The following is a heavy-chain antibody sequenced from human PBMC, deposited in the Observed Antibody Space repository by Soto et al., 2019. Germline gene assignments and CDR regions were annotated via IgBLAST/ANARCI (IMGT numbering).Heavy chain of an antibody. Sequence: SETLSLTCTVSGGSISSYRWSWIRQPAGKGLEWIGRLNTYGNTHYNPSLKSRVTVSVDTSRNQFFLTLRSVTAADSAVYHCGRESGETWDYEASRGQGTPVTVSS. CDR3: GRESGETWDYEAS. J-gene: IGHJ4*02. CDR2: LNTYGNT. CDR1: GGSISSYR. V-gene: IGHV4-4*07. D-gene: IGHD1-7*01.